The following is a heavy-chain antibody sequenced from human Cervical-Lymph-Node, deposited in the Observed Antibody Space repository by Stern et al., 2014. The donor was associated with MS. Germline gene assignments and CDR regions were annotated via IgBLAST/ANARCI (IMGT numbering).Heavy chain of an antibody. CDR1: GDTFSDHS. V-gene: IGHV1-69*01. CDR2: IIPLFGAE. D-gene: IGHD2-21*02. J-gene: IGHJ5*01. CDR3: ARGAYCGGDCYWGWFDS. Sequence: QVQLVQSGAEVKRPGSSVTVSCKSSGDTFSDHSISWLRRAPGHGLEWVGWIIPLFGAEDYAQMFQVRVTITTDESTTTSYMELSRLRSEDTAMYYCARGAYCGGDCYWGWFDSWGQGTLVTVSS.